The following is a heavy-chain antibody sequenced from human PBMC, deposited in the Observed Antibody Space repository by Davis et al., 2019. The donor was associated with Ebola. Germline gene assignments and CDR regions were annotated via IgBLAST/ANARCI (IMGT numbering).Heavy chain of an antibody. D-gene: IGHD2-2*01. V-gene: IGHV3-74*03. Sequence: HTGGSLRLSCAASGFTFSNYYMHWVRRAPGKGLEWVARFKTDGSTTTYADSVKGRFTIPRDNTKNTLYLQMNSLRGEDTAVYFCVRDPSHQLPHWLYYFYGMDVWGQGTTVTVS. CDR2: FKTDGSTT. CDR3: VRDPSHQLPHWLYYFYGMDV. J-gene: IGHJ6*02. CDR1: GFTFSNYY.